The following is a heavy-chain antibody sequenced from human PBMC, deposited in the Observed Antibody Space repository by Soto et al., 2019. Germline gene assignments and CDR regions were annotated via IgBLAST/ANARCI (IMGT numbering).Heavy chain of an antibody. V-gene: IGHV4-31*03. Sequence: QVQLQESGPGLVKPSQPLSLTCTVSGGSISSGGYYWSWIRQHPGKGLEWIGYIYYSGSTYYNPSLKRRVTISVDTSKNQFSLKLSSVTAADTAVYYCARGARLQLERRSYYYGMDVWGQGTTVTVSS. CDR2: IYYSGST. CDR3: ARGARLQLERRSYYYGMDV. CDR1: GGSISSGGYY. D-gene: IGHD1-1*01. J-gene: IGHJ6*02.